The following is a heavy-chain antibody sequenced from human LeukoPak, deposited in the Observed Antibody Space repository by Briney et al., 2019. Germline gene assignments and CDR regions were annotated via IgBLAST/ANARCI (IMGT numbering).Heavy chain of an antibody. CDR2: FIPILGTA. J-gene: IGHJ6*02. D-gene: IGHD2-2*01. V-gene: IGHV1-69*13. CDR1: GGTFRSYG. CDR3: ARGLYCSSSTSCYDYGMDV. Sequence: GASAKVSCKASGGTFRSYGLNWVRQAPGQGLEWMGGFIPILGTAKYAQKLQGRVTITADESTSTAYMELSSLRYEDTAVYYCARGLYCSSSTSCYDYGMDVWGQGTTVTVSS.